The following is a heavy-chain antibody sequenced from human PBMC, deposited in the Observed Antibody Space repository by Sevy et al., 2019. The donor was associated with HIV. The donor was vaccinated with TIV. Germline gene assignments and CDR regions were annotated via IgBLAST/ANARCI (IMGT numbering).Heavy chain of an antibody. CDR1: GGSISSYY. V-gene: IGHV4-59*01. D-gene: IGHD3-10*01. J-gene: IGHJ4*02. CDR3: ARVTHYGSGSYYLDY. CDR2: IYYSGST. Sequence: SEMSLTCTVSGGSISSYYWSWIRQPPGNGLEWIGYIYYSGSTNYNPSLKSRVTISVDTSKNQFSLKLSSVTAADTAVYYCARVTHYGSGSYYLDYWGQGTLVTVSS.